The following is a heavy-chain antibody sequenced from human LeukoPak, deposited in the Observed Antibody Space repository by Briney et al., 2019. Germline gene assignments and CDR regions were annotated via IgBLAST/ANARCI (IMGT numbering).Heavy chain of an antibody. CDR1: GYTLTELS. CDR3: ATGYSYGQGFDY. CDR2: FDPEDGET. D-gene: IGHD5-18*01. Sequence: ASVKVSCKVSGYTLTELSMHWVRQAPGKGLEWMGGFDPEDGETIYAQKFQGRVTMTEDTSTDTAYMELSSLRSEDTAVYYCATGYSYGQGFDYWGQGPLVTVSS. V-gene: IGHV1-24*01. J-gene: IGHJ4*02.